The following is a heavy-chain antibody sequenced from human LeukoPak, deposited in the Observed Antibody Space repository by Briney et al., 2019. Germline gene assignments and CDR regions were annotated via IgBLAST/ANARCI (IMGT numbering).Heavy chain of an antibody. CDR2: IRYDGSNK. D-gene: IGHD6-13*01. Sequence: PGGSLRLSCAASGFTFSNYGMLWVRQAPGKGLEWVAFIRYDGSNKNYADSVKGRFTISRDNSKNTLYLQMNSLRAEDTAVYYCAKKGSSTWYHFDYWGQGTLVTVSS. V-gene: IGHV3-30*02. J-gene: IGHJ4*02. CDR3: AKKGSSTWYHFDY. CDR1: GFTFSNYG.